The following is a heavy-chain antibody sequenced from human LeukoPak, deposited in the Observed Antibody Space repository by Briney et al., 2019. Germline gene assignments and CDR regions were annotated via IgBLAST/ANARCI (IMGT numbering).Heavy chain of an antibody. V-gene: IGHV4-59*01. CDR2: ISYSGST. CDR1: GGTISSYY. J-gene: IGHJ4*02. Sequence: PSETLSLTCTVSGGTISSYYWSWIRQPPGKGLEWIGYISYSGSTNYNPSLKSGVTISVDTSKHQFSLKLSAVSAADTAVYYCARGPHKFDYWGQGTLVTVSS. CDR3: ARGPHKFDY.